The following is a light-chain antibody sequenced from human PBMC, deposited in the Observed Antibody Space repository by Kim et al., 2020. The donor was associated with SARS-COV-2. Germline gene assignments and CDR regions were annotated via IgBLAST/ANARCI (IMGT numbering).Light chain of an antibody. J-gene: IGLJ3*02. CDR2: RNT. CDR1: TSNVGGNF. V-gene: IGLV1-47*01. Sequence: QSVLTQPPSASGTPGQRVTISCSGSTSNVGGNFVYWYQQLPGTAPKLLIYRNTQRPSEIPDRFSGSKSGTSASLAISGLRSEDEADYHCAAWDDSLSVVVFGGGTQLTVL. CDR3: AAWDDSLSVVV.